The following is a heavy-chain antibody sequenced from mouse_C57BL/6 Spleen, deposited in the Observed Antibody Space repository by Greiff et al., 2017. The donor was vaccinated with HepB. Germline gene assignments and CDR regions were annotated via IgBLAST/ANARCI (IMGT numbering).Heavy chain of an antibody. J-gene: IGHJ2*01. V-gene: IGHV5-16*01. CDR2: INYDGSST. D-gene: IGHD1-1*01. CDR3: AREYYGSSYVYFDY. CDR1: GFTFSDYY. Sequence: EVKVVESEGGLVQPGSSMKLSCTASGFTFSDYYMAWVRQVPEKGLEWVANINYDGSSTYYLDSLKSRFIFSRDNAKNILYLQMSSLKSEDTATYYCAREYYGSSYVYFDYWGQGTTLTVSS.